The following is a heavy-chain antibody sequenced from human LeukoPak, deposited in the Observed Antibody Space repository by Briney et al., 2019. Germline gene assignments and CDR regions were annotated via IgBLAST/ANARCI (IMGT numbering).Heavy chain of an antibody. V-gene: IGHV3-7*01. CDR3: ARVLDYYDSSGYDSVFDY. CDR2: IKQDGSEK. Sequence: GGSLRLSCAASGFTFSSYWMSWVRQAPGKGPEWVANIKQDGSEKYYVDSVKGRFTISRDNAKNSLYLQMNSLRAEDTAVYYCARVLDYYDSSGYDSVFDYWGQGTLVTVSS. J-gene: IGHJ4*02. D-gene: IGHD3-22*01. CDR1: GFTFSSYW.